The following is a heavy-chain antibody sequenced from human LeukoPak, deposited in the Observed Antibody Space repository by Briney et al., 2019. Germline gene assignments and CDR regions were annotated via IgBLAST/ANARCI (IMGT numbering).Heavy chain of an antibody. J-gene: IGHJ4*02. V-gene: IGHV4-4*07. CDR3: ARRITIFGVVKDYFDY. D-gene: IGHD3-3*01. CDR1: GGSISSYY. CDR2: IYTSGST. Sequence: SETLSLTCTVSGGSISSYYWSWIRQPAGKGLEWIGRIYTSGSTNYNPSLKSRVTMSVDTSKNQFSLKLSSVTAADTAVYYCARRITIFGVVKDYFDYWGQGTLVTVSS.